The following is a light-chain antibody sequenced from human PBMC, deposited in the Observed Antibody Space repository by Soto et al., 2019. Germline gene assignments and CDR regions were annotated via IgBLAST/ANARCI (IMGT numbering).Light chain of an antibody. Sequence: DIQMTQSPSSLSGSVGDRVTISCRASQNIVNYLHWYQRKPGTAPRLLISRASTVRSGVPPRFSGSGSGRDFTLTIRSLRPEDIGTYFCPQTYSIPWTFGPGPRVEI. V-gene: IGKV1-39*01. J-gene: IGKJ1*01. CDR2: RAS. CDR1: QNIVNY. CDR3: PQTYSIPWT.